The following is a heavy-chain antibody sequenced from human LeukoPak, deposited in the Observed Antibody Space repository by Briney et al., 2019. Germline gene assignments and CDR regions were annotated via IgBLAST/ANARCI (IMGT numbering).Heavy chain of an antibody. V-gene: IGHV4-39*02. CDR1: GGSISSYTHY. CDR2: VYYTGGT. CDR3: VSNSSSSPWFDP. Sequence: SETLSLTCTVSGGSISSYTHYWGWIRQPPGKGLEWIATVYYTGGTYYNPSLKSRVTISIDTSRNHFSLKLTSVIAADTAMYYCVSNSSSSPWFDPWGQGTPVTVSS. J-gene: IGHJ5*02. D-gene: IGHD6-6*01.